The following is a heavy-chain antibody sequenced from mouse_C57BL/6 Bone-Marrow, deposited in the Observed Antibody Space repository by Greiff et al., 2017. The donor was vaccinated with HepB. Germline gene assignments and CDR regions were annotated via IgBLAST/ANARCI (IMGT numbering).Heavy chain of an antibody. CDR3: ARQFFAY. CDR2: ISSGGSYT. Sequence: EVQGVESGGDLVKPGGSLKLSCAASGFTFSSYGMSWVRQTPDKRLEWVATISSGGSYTYYPDSVKVRFTISRDNAKNTLYLQMSSLKSEDTAMYYCARQFFAYWGQGTLVTVSA. J-gene: IGHJ3*01. CDR1: GFTFSSYG. V-gene: IGHV5-6*01.